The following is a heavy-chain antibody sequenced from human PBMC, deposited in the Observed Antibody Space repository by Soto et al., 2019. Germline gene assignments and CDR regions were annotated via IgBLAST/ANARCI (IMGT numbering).Heavy chain of an antibody. CDR3: ARLYYYGSGSYYLSGMDV. V-gene: IGHV4-34*01. Sequence: ETLSLTCAVYGGSFSGYYWSWIRQPPGKGLEWIGEINHSGSTNYNPSLKSRVTISVDTSKNQFSLKLSSVTAADTAVYYCARLYYYGSGSYYLSGMDVWGKGTTVTVSS. CDR1: GGSFSGYY. D-gene: IGHD3-10*01. CDR2: INHSGST. J-gene: IGHJ6*04.